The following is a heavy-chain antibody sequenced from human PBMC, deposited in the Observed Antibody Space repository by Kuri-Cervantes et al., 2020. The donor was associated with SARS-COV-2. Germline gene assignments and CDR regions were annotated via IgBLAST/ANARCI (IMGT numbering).Heavy chain of an antibody. Sequence: SVPVSCMGSRYTFTCHAMNWVRQAPGQGLEWMGWINTYTGNPTYAQGFPGRFVFSLDTSVSTVYLQISSLKAEDTAVYYCARGWTDCSGGSYYHYFAYWGQGTLVTVSS. CDR3: ARGWTDCSGGSYYHYFAY. J-gene: IGHJ4*02. CDR2: INTYTGNP. D-gene: IGHD2-15*01. V-gene: IGHV7-4-1*02. CDR1: RYTFTCHA.